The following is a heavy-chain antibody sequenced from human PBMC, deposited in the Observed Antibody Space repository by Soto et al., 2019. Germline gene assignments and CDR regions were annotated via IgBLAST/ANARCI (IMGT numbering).Heavy chain of an antibody. CDR2: IKGDESGT. D-gene: IGHD3-22*01. CDR1: GFTFSSYW. V-gene: IGHV3-74*01. Sequence: GGSLRLSCAASGFTFSSYWMHWVRQGPGKGLVWVSRIKGDESGTTYADSVKGRFTISRDNAKNTLYLQMNSLTADDTAIYYCARGYYDATGPIGVDYWGQGTLVTVSS. CDR3: ARGYYDATGPIGVDY. J-gene: IGHJ4*02.